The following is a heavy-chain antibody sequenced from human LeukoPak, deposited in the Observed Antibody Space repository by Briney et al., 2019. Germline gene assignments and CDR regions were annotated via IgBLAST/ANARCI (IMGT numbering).Heavy chain of an antibody. CDR2: INPNGGGT. D-gene: IGHD3-3*02. CDR1: GYRFTSYY. V-gene: IGHV1-46*01. Sequence: ASVKIFCKASGYRFTSYYVNWLRQAPGQGLEWMGIINPNGGGTTYTGKFQGRVTMTRDTSTSTVYMELSSLRPDDTAVYYCARDPISSNWPRGHFFDPWGQGTLVTFSS. CDR3: ARDPISSNWPRGHFFDP. J-gene: IGHJ5*02.